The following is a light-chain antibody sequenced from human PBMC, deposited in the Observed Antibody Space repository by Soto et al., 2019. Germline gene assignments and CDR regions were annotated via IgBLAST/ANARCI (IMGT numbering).Light chain of an antibody. CDR2: EGS. CDR1: SSDVGSYNL. V-gene: IGLV2-23*03. Sequence: QSALTQPAPVSGSPGQSITISCTGTSSDVGSYNLVSWYQQHPGKAPKLMIYEGSKRPSGVSNRFSGSKSGNTASLTISGLQAEDEADYYCCSYAGSSTFDVVFGGGTKVTVL. J-gene: IGLJ2*01. CDR3: CSYAGSSTFDVV.